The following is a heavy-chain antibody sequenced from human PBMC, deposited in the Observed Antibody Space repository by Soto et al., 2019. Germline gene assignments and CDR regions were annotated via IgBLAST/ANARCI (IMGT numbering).Heavy chain of an antibody. V-gene: IGHV3-15*01. CDR3: TVRTVTTLWYYGMDV. Sequence: LSLSCAASGFTFSNAWMSWVRQAPVKGLEWVGRIKSKTDGGTTDYAAPVKGRFTISRDDSKNTLYLQMNSLKTEDTAVYYCTVRTVTTLWYYGMDVWGQGTTVTVYS. D-gene: IGHD4-17*01. CDR1: GFTFSNAW. J-gene: IGHJ6*02. CDR2: IKSKTDGGTT.